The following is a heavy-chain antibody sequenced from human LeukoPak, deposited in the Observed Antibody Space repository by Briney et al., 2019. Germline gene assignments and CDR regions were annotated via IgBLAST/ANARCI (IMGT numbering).Heavy chain of an antibody. CDR1: GGSINNYY. D-gene: IGHD3-22*01. CDR2: IYYSGRT. Sequence: SETLSLTCTVSGGSINNYYWNWIRQSPGKGLEWIGYIYYSGRTNYNPSLQSRVTISVDTSKNQFSLKLTSVTAADTALYYCARGTHYNDSSGFFSLDYWGQGTLVTVSS. V-gene: IGHV4-59*01. CDR3: ARGTHYNDSSGFFSLDY. J-gene: IGHJ4*02.